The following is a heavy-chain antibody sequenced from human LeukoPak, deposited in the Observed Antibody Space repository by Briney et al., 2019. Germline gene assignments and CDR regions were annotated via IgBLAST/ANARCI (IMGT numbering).Heavy chain of an antibody. CDR3: ARTPIAAGLNCFEP. V-gene: IGHV4-4*09. Sequence: SQTLSLTCTVSGGSISSYYWSWIRQPPGKGLEWIGYIYTSGSTNYNPSLKSRVTISVDTSKNQFSLKLSSVTAADTAVYYCARTPIAAGLNCFEPWGQGTLVTVSS. CDR2: IYTSGST. CDR1: GGSISSYY. D-gene: IGHD6-25*01. J-gene: IGHJ5*02.